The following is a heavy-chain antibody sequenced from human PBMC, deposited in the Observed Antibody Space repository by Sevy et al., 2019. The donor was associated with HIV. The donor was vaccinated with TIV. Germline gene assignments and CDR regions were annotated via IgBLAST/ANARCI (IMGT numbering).Heavy chain of an antibody. Sequence: GGSLRLSCAASGFTFSSYSMNWVRQAPGKGLEWVSYISSSSSTIYYADSVKGRFTISRDNAKNSLYLQMNSLRAEVTAVYYCARGFTRLRRDYFDYWGQGTLVTVSS. V-gene: IGHV3-48*01. CDR1: GFTFSSYS. CDR2: ISSSSSTI. J-gene: IGHJ4*02. CDR3: ARGFTRLRRDYFDY. D-gene: IGHD4-17*01.